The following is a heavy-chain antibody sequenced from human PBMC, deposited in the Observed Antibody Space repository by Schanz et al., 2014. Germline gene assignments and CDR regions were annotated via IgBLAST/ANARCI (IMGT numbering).Heavy chain of an antibody. Sequence: QVHLVQSGAEVKRPGASVKVSCKASEYSFTSYSMHWVRQAPRQMLEWMGWINTGSGDTKYSQNFQGRVTITRDTSASTAYMELSSLRSEDTAVYSCARGIGGYGANNYFDYWGQGTLVTVSS. CDR3: ARGIGGYGANNYFDY. CDR2: INTGSGDT. V-gene: IGHV1-3*04. D-gene: IGHD5-12*01. CDR1: EYSFTSYS. J-gene: IGHJ4*02.